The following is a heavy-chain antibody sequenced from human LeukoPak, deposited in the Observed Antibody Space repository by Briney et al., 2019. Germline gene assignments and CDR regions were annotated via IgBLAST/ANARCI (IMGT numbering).Heavy chain of an antibody. V-gene: IGHV4-39*01. Sequence: SETLSLTCTVSGGSISSSSYFWGWIRQPPGKGLEWIGSIFYSGSTYYNPSLNSRVTISIDTSKNQFSLRLSSVTTADTAVYYCARQMNTVTADYWGQGTLVTVSS. J-gene: IGHJ4*02. CDR3: ARQMNTVTADY. CDR1: GGSISSSSYF. CDR2: IFYSGST. D-gene: IGHD4-17*01.